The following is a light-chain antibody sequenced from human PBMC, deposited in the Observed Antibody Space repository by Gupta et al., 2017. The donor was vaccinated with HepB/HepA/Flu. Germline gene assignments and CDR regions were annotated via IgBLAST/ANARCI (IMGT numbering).Light chain of an antibody. J-gene: IGKJ4*01. V-gene: IGKV4-1*01. CDR3: HQYCSRPTT. CDR2: CAS. Sequence: DLVLTQSPYSLAVYLGDMATINCKSRRSVFSGSSNRSYLAWYQQKPRQPPKLLIYCASNRESGVPERFSGSGSGTDFTLTISSLEAEDVAVYYCHQYCSRPTTFGEGTKVEIK. CDR1: RSVFSGSSNRSY.